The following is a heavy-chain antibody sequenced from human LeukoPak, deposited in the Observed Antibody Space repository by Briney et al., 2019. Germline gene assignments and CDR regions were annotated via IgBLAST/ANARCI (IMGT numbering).Heavy chain of an antibody. V-gene: IGHV1-2*02. D-gene: IGHD3-9*01. J-gene: IGHJ6*03. CDR3: ARDTDILTGYSIERGVMDV. Sequence: GASVKVSCKASGYTFTGYYMHWVRQAPGQGLEWMGWINPNSGGTNYAQKFQGRVTMTRDTSISTAYMELSRLRSDDTAVYYCARDTDILTGYSIERGVMDVWGKGTTVTVSS. CDR2: INPNSGGT. CDR1: GYTFTGYY.